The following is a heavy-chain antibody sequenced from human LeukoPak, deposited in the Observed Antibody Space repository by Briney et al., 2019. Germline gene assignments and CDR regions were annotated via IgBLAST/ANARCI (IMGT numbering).Heavy chain of an antibody. J-gene: IGHJ4*02. V-gene: IGHV3-23*01. D-gene: IGHD3-3*01. Sequence: TGGSLRLSCAASGFTFSSYAMSWVRQATGKGLEWVSDISGSGGTTYYADSVKGRFTISRDNSKNTLYLQMNSLRAEDTAVYYCAKDQMGLRFLEWSSFDYWGQGTLVTVSS. CDR3: AKDQMGLRFLEWSSFDY. CDR1: GFTFSSYA. CDR2: ISGSGGTT.